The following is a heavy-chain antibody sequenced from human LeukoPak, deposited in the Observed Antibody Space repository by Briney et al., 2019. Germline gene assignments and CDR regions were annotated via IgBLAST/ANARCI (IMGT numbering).Heavy chain of an antibody. J-gene: IGHJ3*02. Sequence: SQTLSLTCAISGDSVSSNSVAWNWIRKSPSRGLEWLGRTYFRSKWYSDSAPSLNSRITINPDTSKNQFSLQLTSVTPEDTAVYYCARRNSDWRALDIWGQGAMVNVSS. CDR3: ARRNSDWRALDI. D-gene: IGHD6-19*01. V-gene: IGHV6-1*01. CDR1: GDSVSSNSVA. CDR2: TYFRSKWYS.